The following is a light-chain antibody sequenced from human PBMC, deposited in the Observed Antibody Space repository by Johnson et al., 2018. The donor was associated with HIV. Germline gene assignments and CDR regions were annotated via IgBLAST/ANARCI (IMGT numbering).Light chain of an antibody. J-gene: IGLJ1*01. Sequence: QSVLTQPPSVSAAPGQKVTVSCSGSTSNIGNKYVSWYQQLPGTAPKLLIYENNKRPSGIPDRFSSSKSGTSATLGITGLQPGDEADYYCGTWDSSLSAEVFGTGIKVTVL. CDR1: TSNIGNKY. CDR2: ENN. CDR3: GTWDSSLSAEV. V-gene: IGLV1-51*02.